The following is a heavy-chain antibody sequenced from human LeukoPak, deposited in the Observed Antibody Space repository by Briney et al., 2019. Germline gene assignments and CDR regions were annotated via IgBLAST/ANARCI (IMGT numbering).Heavy chain of an antibody. Sequence: PGASVKVSCKASGYTFTGYGISWVRQAPGQGLEWMGWISAYNGNTNYAQKLQGRVTMTTDTSTSTAYMELRSLRSDDTAVYYCARYYEGWGYCSGGSCYRAYYGMDVWGQGTTVTVSS. CDR1: GYTFTGYG. CDR3: ARYYEGWGYCSGGSCYRAYYGMDV. D-gene: IGHD2-15*01. CDR2: ISAYNGNT. J-gene: IGHJ6*02. V-gene: IGHV1-18*01.